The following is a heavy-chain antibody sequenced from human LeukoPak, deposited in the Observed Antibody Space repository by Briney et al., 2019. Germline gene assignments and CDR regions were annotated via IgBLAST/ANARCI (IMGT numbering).Heavy chain of an antibody. CDR2: IKQDGSEK. Sequence: GGSLRLSCAASGFTFSNYCMNWVRQAPGKGLEWVANIKQDGSEKYYVDSVKGRFTISRDNAKNSLYLQMNSLRAEDTAVYYCARGSTYYDSSGQVPFDYWGQGTLVTVSS. D-gene: IGHD3-22*01. CDR3: ARGSTYYDSSGQVPFDY. V-gene: IGHV3-7*01. CDR1: GFTFSNYC. J-gene: IGHJ4*02.